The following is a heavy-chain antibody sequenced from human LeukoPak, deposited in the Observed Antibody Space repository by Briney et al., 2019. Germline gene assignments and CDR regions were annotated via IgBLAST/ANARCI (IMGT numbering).Heavy chain of an antibody. Sequence: ASVKVSCKASEYTFISYEINWVRQATGQGLEWMGWMNPNSGNTNYAQKFQGRVTMTRNTSISTAYMELSSLRSEDTAVYYCTTDWNDYGDYEEIDYWGQGTLVTVSS. J-gene: IGHJ4*02. D-gene: IGHD4-17*01. V-gene: IGHV1-8*01. CDR3: TTDWNDYGDYEEIDY. CDR1: EYTFISYE. CDR2: MNPNSGNT.